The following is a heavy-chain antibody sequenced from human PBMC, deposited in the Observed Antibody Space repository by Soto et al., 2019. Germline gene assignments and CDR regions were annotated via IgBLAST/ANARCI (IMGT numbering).Heavy chain of an antibody. CDR2: INPNSGGT. Sequence: QVQLVQSGAEVKKPGASVKVSCKASGYTFTGYYMHWVRQAPGQGLEWMGWINPNSGGTNYAQKFQGWVTMTRDTSISTAYMELSRLRSDDTAVYYCARMGVLMVYAHYYYGMDVWGQGTTVTVSS. CDR3: ARMGVLMVYAHYYYGMDV. J-gene: IGHJ6*02. CDR1: GYTFTGYY. V-gene: IGHV1-2*04. D-gene: IGHD2-8*01.